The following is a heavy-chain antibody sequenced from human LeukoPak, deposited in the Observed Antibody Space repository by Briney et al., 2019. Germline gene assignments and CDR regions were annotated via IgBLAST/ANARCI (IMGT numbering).Heavy chain of an antibody. D-gene: IGHD6-19*01. CDR1: GGSISSSSYY. J-gene: IGHJ5*02. Sequence: PSETLSLTCTVSGGSISSSSYYWGWIRQPPGKGLEWIGSIYYSGSTYYNPSLKSRVTISVDTSKNQFSLKLSSVTAADTAVYYCARASRLAVAGTRRFPANWFDPWGQGTLVTVSS. V-gene: IGHV4-39*07. CDR2: IYYSGST. CDR3: ARASRLAVAGTRRFPANWFDP.